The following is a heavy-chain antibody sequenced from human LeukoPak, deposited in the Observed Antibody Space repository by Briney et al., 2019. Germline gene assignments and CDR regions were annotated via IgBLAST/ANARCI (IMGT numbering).Heavy chain of an antibody. CDR1: GFTFSSYS. Sequence: GGSLRLSCAASGFTFSSYSMNWVRRAPGKGLEWVSSISSSSSYIYYADSVKGRFTISRDNAKNSLYLQMNSLRAEDTAVYYCARADYYDSSGYYYYFDYWGQGTLVTVSS. D-gene: IGHD3-22*01. V-gene: IGHV3-21*01. J-gene: IGHJ4*02. CDR2: ISSSSSYI. CDR3: ARADYYDSSGYYYYFDY.